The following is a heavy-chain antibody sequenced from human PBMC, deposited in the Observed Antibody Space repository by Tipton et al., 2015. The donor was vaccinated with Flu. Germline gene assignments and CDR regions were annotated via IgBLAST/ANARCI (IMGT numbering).Heavy chain of an antibody. Sequence: GLVKPSETLSLTCSVSGYSIGSSYYWGRVRRPPGKGLEWIGTIYHSGTTYYNPSLKSRLTISVDTSKNQFSLKLSSVTAADTAVYYCARHTGDSVRGVIDYWGQGTLVTVSP. V-gene: IGHV4-38-2*01. CDR3: ARHTGDSVRGVIDY. CDR2: IYHSGTT. CDR1: GYSIGSSYY. D-gene: IGHD3-10*02. J-gene: IGHJ4*02.